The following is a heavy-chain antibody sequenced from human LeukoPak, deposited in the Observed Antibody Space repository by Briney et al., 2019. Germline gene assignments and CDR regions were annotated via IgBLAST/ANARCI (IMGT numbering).Heavy chain of an antibody. V-gene: IGHV1-18*04. Sequence: GESLKISCKGSGYSFTSYWIGWVRQAPGQGLEWMGWISAYNGNTNYAQKLQGRVTMTTDTSTSTAYMELRSLRSDDTAVYYCARDQRALVGAMEFDYWGQGTLVTVSS. D-gene: IGHD1-26*01. CDR2: ISAYNGNT. CDR1: GYSFTSYW. CDR3: ARDQRALVGAMEFDY. J-gene: IGHJ4*02.